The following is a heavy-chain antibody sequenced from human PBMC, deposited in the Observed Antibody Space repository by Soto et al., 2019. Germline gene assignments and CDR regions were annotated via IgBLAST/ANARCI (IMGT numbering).Heavy chain of an antibody. D-gene: IGHD2-15*01. V-gene: IGHV3-23*01. CDR3: AKELVVALYYGLDV. CDR2: LSGSSIST. J-gene: IGHJ6*01. CDR1: GFTFSDYA. Sequence: WGSRRLSCAASGFTFSDYAMTWVRQAPGKGLEWVSTLSGSSISTYDADFVKGRFTISRDNSKNMLYLQMNSLRAEDTAIYYCAKELVVALYYGLDVGGQGPKVTSPQ.